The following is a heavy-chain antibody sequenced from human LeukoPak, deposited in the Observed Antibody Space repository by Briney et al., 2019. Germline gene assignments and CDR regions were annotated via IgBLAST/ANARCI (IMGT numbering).Heavy chain of an antibody. CDR3: ARSPPASPFDY. V-gene: IGHV3-53*01. J-gene: IGHJ4*02. D-gene: IGHD2-2*01. CDR1: GFTVSRNY. CDR2: IYSGGDT. Sequence: GGSLRLSCAASGFTVSRNYMSWVRQAPGKGLEWVSVIYSGGDTYYADSVKGRFTISRDISKNTLCLQMNSLRAEDTAFYYCARSPPASPFDYWGQGTLVTVSS.